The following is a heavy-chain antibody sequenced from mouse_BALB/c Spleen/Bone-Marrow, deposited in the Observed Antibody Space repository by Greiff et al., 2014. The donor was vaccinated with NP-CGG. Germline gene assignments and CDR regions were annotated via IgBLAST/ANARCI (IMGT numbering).Heavy chain of an antibody. V-gene: IGHV14-3*02. CDR3: ARRILRPGAIDY. Sequence: DVHLVESGAELVKPGASVKLSCTASGFNIKDTYMHWVKQRPEQGLEWIGRIDPANGNTKYDPKFQGKATITADTSSNTAYLQLSSLTSEDTAVYYCARRILRPGAIDYWGQGTSVTVSS. CDR2: IDPANGNT. D-gene: IGHD1-2*01. CDR1: GFNIKDTY. J-gene: IGHJ4*01.